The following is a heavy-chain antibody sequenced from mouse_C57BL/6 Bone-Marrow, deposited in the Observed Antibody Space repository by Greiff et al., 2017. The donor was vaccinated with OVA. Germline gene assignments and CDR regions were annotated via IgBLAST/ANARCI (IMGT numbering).Heavy chain of an antibody. CDR3: ARPALGAMDY. J-gene: IGHJ4*01. CDR1: GFTFSSYA. D-gene: IGHD4-1*01. CDR2: ISDGGSYT. V-gene: IGHV5-4*01. Sequence: EVQGVESGRGLVKPGGSLKLSCAASGFTFSSYAMSWVRQTPEKRLEWVATISDGGSYTYYPDNVKGRFTISRDNAKNNLYLQMSHLKYEDTAMCYCARPALGAMDYWGQGTSVTVSS.